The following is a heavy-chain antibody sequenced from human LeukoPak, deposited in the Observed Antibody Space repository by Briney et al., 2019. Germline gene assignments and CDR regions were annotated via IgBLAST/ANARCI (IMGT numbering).Heavy chain of an antibody. Sequence: PGGSLRLSCAASGFTFSSSGMQWVRQAPGKGLEWMAVISYDGSDKYYADSVKGRFTISRDNSKNTLYLQMNSLRAEDTAVYYCAKVKIRYGYSSSWCFDYWGQGTLVTVSS. CDR3: AKVKIRYGYSSSWCFDY. V-gene: IGHV3-30*18. D-gene: IGHD6-13*01. CDR2: ISYDGSDK. CDR1: GFTFSSSG. J-gene: IGHJ4*02.